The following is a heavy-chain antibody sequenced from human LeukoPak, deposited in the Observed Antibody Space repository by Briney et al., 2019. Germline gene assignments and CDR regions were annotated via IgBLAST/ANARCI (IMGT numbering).Heavy chain of an antibody. Sequence: GGSLRLSCAASGFSFSDYYMSWIRQAPGRGLEWVSYISSSASIIYYADSMKGRFTISRDNAKKSLYLQMNSLRAKDTAVYYCARGHYGLDLWGQGTTVTVSS. CDR2: ISSSASII. CDR1: GFSFSDYY. V-gene: IGHV3-11*01. CDR3: ARGHYGLDL. J-gene: IGHJ6*02.